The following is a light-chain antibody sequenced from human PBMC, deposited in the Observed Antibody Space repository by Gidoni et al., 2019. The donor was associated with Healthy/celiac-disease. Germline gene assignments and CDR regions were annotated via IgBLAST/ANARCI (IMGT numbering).Light chain of an antibody. J-gene: IGLJ2*01. CDR3: QAWDSSTAVV. Sequence: SYELTQPPSVSVSPGQTASITRSGDKLGVKDSCWYQQKPGQSPVLVIYQDSKRPSGIPERFSGSNSGNTATLTISGTQAMDEADYYCQAWDSSTAVVFGGGTKLTVL. CDR2: QDS. CDR1: KLGVKD. V-gene: IGLV3-1*01.